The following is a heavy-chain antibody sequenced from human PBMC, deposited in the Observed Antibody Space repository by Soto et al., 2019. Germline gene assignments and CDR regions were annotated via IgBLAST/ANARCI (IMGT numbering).Heavy chain of an antibody. CDR3: AREMSRDGYVY. D-gene: IGHD5-12*01. CDR2: ISYDGSNK. J-gene: IGHJ4*02. Sequence: QVQLVESGGGVVQPGRSLRLSCAASGFTFSSYAMHWVRQAPGKGLEWVAVISYDGSNKYYADSVKGRFTISRDNSKNTLYLQMNSLRAEDTAVYYCAREMSRDGYVYWGQGTLVTVSS. CDR1: GFTFSSYA. V-gene: IGHV3-30-3*01.